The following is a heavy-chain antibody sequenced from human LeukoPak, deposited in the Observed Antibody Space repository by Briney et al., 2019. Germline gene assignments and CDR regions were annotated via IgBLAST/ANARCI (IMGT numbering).Heavy chain of an antibody. CDR3: ARGTAKFDP. D-gene: IGHD2-21*02. J-gene: IGHJ5*02. V-gene: IGHV4-34*01. CDR2: INHSGST. CDR1: GGSFSGYY. Sequence: PSETLSLTCAVYGGSFSGYYWSWIRQPPGKGLEWIGEINHSGSTNYNPSLKSRVTISVDTSKNQFSLKLSSVTATDTAVYYYARGTAKFDPWGQGTLVTVSS.